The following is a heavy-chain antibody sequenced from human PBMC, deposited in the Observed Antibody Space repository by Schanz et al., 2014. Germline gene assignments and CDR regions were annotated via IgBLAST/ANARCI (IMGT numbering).Heavy chain of an antibody. J-gene: IGHJ4*02. V-gene: IGHV3-13*01. Sequence: DVQLLESGGGLVQPGGSLRLSCAASGFTLSNSDMHWVRQGTGKGLEWVSTIGYLGDTYYPDSVKGRFTVSRDSGQNSLYLQMNSLRAEDTAVYYCARDSRPNYDCLTAYYSIDYWGQGTLVTVSS. CDR2: IGYLGDT. D-gene: IGHD3-9*01. CDR1: GFTLSNSD. CDR3: ARDSRPNYDCLTAYYSIDY.